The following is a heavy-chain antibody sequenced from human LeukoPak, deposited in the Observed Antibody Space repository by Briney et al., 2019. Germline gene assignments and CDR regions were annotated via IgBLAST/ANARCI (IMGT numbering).Heavy chain of an antibody. J-gene: IGHJ6*03. CDR1: GGSISSGSYY. Sequence: SETLSLTCTVSGGSISSGSYYWSWIRQPAGKGLEWIGRIYTSGSTNYNPSLKSRVTISVDTSKNQFSLKLSSVTAADTAIYYCARSGPYYYYYYMDVWGKGTTVTISS. CDR3: ARSGPYYYYYYMDV. V-gene: IGHV4-61*02. D-gene: IGHD2-8*02. CDR2: IYTSGST.